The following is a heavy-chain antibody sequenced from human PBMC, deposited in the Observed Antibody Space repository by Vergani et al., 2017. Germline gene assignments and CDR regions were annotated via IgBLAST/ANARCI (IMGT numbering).Heavy chain of an antibody. Sequence: EVQLVESGGGLVQPGGSLRLSCAASGFTFSSYWMSWVRQAPGKGLEWVANIKQVGSEKYYVDSVKCRFTISRDNAKNSLYLQMNSLRAEDTAVYYCARGRWWGEYYYDRSCYINWGQGTLVTVSS. J-gene: IGHJ4*02. CDR1: GFTFSSYW. CDR3: ARGRWWGEYYYDRSCYIN. CDR2: IKQVGSEK. V-gene: IGHV3-7*03. D-gene: IGHD3-22*01.